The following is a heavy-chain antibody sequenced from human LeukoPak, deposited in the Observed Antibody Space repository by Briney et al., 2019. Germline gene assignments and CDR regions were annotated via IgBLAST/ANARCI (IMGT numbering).Heavy chain of an antibody. CDR1: GYTFTSYG. V-gene: IGHV1-18*01. J-gene: IGHJ5*02. CDR2: ISAYNGNT. Sequence: ASVKVSCKASGYTFTSYGISWVRQAPGQGLEWMGWISAYNGNTNYAQKLQGRVTMTTDTSTSTAYMELRSLRSDDTAVYYCARVSDIVVVVAATTGNWFDPWGQGTLVTVSS. D-gene: IGHD2-15*01. CDR3: ARVSDIVVVVAATTGNWFDP.